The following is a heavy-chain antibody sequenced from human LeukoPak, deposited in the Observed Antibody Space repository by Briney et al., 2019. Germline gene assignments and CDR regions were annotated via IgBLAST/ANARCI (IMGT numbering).Heavy chain of an antibody. V-gene: IGHV6-1*01. Sequence: SQTLSLTCAISGDSVSSNSVTWNWIRQSPSRGLEWLGRTYYRSTWYNDYAVSVRGRITVNPDTSKNKFSLHLNSVTPEDTAVYYCARRLTQYDCFDPWGQGILVTVSS. D-gene: IGHD2-2*01. J-gene: IGHJ5*02. CDR1: GDSVSSNSVT. CDR3: ARRLTQYDCFDP. CDR2: TYYRSTWYN.